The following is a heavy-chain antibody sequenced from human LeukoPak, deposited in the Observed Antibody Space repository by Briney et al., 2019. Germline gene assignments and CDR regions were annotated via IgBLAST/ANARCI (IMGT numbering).Heavy chain of an antibody. V-gene: IGHV3-33*01. CDR1: GFTFSSYG. CDR3: ARDQDEYSRYYYYGTDV. D-gene: IGHD6-6*01. J-gene: IGHJ6*02. CDR2: IWYDGSNK. Sequence: GRSLRLSCAASGFTFSSYGMHWVRQAPGKGLEWVAVIWYDGSNKYYADSVKGRFTISRDNSKNTLYLQMNSLRAEDTAVYYCARDQDEYSRYYYYGTDVWGQGTTVTVSS.